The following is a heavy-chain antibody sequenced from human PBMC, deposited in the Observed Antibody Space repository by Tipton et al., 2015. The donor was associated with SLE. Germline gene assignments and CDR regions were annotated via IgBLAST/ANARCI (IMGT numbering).Heavy chain of an antibody. V-gene: IGHV4-34*01. CDR3: ARHTGNSWSFGGDY. D-gene: IGHD6-13*01. Sequence: TLSLTCAVYGGSFSGYYWSWIRQPPGKGLEWIGEINHSGSTNYNPSPKSRITISVDTSKNQFSLKLSSVTAADTAVYYCARHTGNSWSFGGDYWGQGTLATVSS. J-gene: IGHJ4*02. CDR1: GGSFSGYY. CDR2: INHSGST.